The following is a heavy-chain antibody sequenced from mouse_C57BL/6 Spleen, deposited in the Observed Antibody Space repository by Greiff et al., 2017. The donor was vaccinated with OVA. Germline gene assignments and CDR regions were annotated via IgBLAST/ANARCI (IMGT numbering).Heavy chain of an antibody. V-gene: IGHV1-64*01. J-gene: IGHJ3*01. D-gene: IGHD2-10*02. CDR3: AGYGSRGCAY. Sequence: QVQLQQPGAELVKPGASVKLSCKASGYTFTSYWMHWVKQRPGQGLEWIGMIHPNSGSTNYNEKFKSKATLTVDKSSSTAYMQLSSLTSEDSAVYYCAGYGSRGCAYWGQGTLVTVSA. CDR1: GYTFTSYW. CDR2: IHPNSGST.